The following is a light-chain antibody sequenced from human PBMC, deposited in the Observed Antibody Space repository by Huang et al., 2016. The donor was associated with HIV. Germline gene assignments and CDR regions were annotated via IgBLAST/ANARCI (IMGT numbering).Light chain of an antibody. V-gene: IGKV1-33*01. CDR1: QDIRSY. CDR3: QQYDSLYT. J-gene: IGKJ2*01. Sequence: IQMTQSPASLSAYVGDRVTISCQAKQDIRSYLNWYQQKPGKAPRLLIDGASNLQAGVPSRFSGNGSGTDVTITISSLQSEDIATYYCQQYDSLYTFGQGTRLEIK. CDR2: GAS.